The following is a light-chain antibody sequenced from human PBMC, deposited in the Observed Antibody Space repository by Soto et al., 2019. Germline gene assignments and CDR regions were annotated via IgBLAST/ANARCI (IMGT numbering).Light chain of an antibody. CDR2: DVS. V-gene: IGLV2-18*02. J-gene: IGLJ1*01. CDR1: SSDVGGYNR. Sequence: QSVLTQPPSVSGSPGQSVTISCTGTSSDVGGYNRVSWYQQPPGTAPKLMIYDVSNRPSGVPDRFSGSKSGNTASLTISGLQAEDEADYYCSSYTSSSTYVSGTGTKVTVL. CDR3: SSYTSSSTYV.